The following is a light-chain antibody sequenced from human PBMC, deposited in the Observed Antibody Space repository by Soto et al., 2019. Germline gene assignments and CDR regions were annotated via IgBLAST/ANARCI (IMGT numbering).Light chain of an antibody. CDR2: GAS. CDR1: QSVSSSY. CDR3: QQYGSSRT. Sequence: ENVLKQSPGTLSLSPGERATLSCRASQSVSSSYLGWYQQKPGQAPRLLIYGASSRATGIPDRFSGGGSGTDFTLTISRLEPEDVAVYCCQQYGSSRTFCQGTKVEIK. J-gene: IGKJ1*01. V-gene: IGKV3-20*01.